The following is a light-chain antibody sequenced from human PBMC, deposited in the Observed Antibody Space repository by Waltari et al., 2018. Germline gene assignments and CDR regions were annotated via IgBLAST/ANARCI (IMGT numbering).Light chain of an antibody. J-gene: IGLJ2*01. CDR3: HVWDTSGDPVV. V-gene: IGLV3-21*02. CDR2: DDT. CDR1: NIGRRT. Sequence: SFVLTQPPSVSVAPGQTASIPCGGNNIGRRTVHWYQQRPGQAPVLVVYDDTARPSGIPERCSGSNSGETATLTISRVEAGDEADYYCHVWDTSGDPVVFGGGTKLTVL.